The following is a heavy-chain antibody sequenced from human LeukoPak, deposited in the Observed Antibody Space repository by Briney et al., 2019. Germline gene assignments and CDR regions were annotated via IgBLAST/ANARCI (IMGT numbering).Heavy chain of an antibody. J-gene: IGHJ4*02. Sequence: ASVKVSCKASGYTFTSYGISWVRQAPGQGLEWMGWISAYNGNTNYAQKLQGRVTMTTDTSTSTAYMELRSLRSDDTAVCYCARDIGYSSSWYNFDYWGQGTLVTVSS. CDR3: ARDIGYSSSWYNFDY. V-gene: IGHV1-18*01. D-gene: IGHD6-13*01. CDR1: GYTFTSYG. CDR2: ISAYNGNT.